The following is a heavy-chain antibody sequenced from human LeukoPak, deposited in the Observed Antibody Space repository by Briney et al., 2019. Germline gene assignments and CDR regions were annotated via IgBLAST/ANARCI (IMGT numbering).Heavy chain of an antibody. CDR1: GFTFSNYG. Sequence: PGGSLRLSCAASGFTFSNYGMNWVRQAPGKGLEWVSAISGRDGGTYYADSVKGRFTISRDNSKNTLYLQMNSLRAEDTAVYYCAKDPLFDYWGQGTLVTVSS. J-gene: IGHJ4*02. V-gene: IGHV3-23*01. CDR3: AKDPLFDY. CDR2: ISGRDGGT.